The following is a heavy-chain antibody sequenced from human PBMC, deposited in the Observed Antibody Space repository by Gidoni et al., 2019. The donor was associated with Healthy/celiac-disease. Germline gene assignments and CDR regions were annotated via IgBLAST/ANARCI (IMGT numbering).Heavy chain of an antibody. Sequence: QVQLVASGGGVVQPGRSLSLSCAASGFTFSNYGIHWVRQGPGKGLGWVAVISYDGSNKYYADSVKGRFTISRDNSKNTLYLQMNSLRAEDTAVYYCAKSAATITTVDYWGQGTLVTVSS. J-gene: IGHJ4*02. CDR1: GFTFSNYG. CDR2: ISYDGSNK. V-gene: IGHV3-30*18. D-gene: IGHD5-12*01. CDR3: AKSAATITTVDY.